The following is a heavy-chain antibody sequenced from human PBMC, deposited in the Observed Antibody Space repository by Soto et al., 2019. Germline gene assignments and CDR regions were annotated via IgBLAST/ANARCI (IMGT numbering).Heavy chain of an antibody. J-gene: IGHJ4*02. CDR3: AKGAHTYYYDSSGPPAY. Sequence: LRLSCAASGFTFSSYAMSWVRQAPGKGLEWVSAISGSGGSTYYADSVKGRFTISRDNSKNTLYLQMNSLRAEDTAVYYCAKGAHTYYYDSSGPPAYWGQGTLVTVSS. D-gene: IGHD3-22*01. CDR2: ISGSGGST. CDR1: GFTFSSYA. V-gene: IGHV3-23*01.